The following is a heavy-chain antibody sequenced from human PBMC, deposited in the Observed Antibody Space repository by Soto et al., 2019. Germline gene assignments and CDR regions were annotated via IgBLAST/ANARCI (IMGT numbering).Heavy chain of an antibody. CDR3: ARDLIVGPYGMDV. J-gene: IGHJ6*02. Sequence: GASVKVSCKASGYTFTGYYMHWVRQAPGQGLEWMGWINPNSGGTNYAQKFQGWVTMTRDTSISTAYMELSRLRSDDTAVYYCARDLIVGPYGMDVWGQGTTVPVSS. D-gene: IGHD1-26*01. V-gene: IGHV1-2*04. CDR1: GYTFTGYY. CDR2: INPNSGGT.